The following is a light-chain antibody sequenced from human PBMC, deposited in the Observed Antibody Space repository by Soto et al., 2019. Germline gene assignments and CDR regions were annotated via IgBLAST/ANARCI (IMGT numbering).Light chain of an antibody. CDR2: EVS. CDR1: SNDVGGYNY. V-gene: IGLV2-8*01. J-gene: IGLJ1*01. Sequence: QSVLTQPPSASGSPGQSVTISCTGTSNDVGGYNYVSWYQQHPGKAPKVMIYEVSKRPSGVPDRFSGSKSGNTASLTVSGLQAEDEADYFCCSYAGSNIFYVFGTGTKVTVL. CDR3: CSYAGSNIFYV.